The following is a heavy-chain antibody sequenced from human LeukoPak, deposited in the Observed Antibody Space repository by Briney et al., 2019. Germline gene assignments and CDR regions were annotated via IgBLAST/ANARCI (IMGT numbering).Heavy chain of an antibody. D-gene: IGHD6-19*01. CDR2: IDTAGGA. Sequence: PGGSLRLSCAASGFTFSIYDMHWVRQVTGKGLEWVSDIDTAGGAYYPDSVKGRFTTSRENAKNSLHLQMNSLTAGDTAVYYCARAVAGTHWLDPWGQGTLVTVSS. V-gene: IGHV3-13*01. CDR3: ARAVAGTHWLDP. J-gene: IGHJ5*02. CDR1: GFTFSIYD.